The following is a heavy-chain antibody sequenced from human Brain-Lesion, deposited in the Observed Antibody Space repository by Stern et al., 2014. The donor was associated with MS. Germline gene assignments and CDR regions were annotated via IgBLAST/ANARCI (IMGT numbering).Heavy chain of an antibody. V-gene: IGHV3-23*04. Sequence: VQLVESGGGLVQPGESLRLSCAASGFTFRTYAMSWVRQTPGKGLEWVSGISRSGGNIYYADSAMGRFPISRDNPTNTLYLQMNSLRAEDTAVYYCAKDLRASSGYYSLVGAFDIWGQGTMVTVSS. CDR3: AKDLRASSGYYSLVGAFDI. D-gene: IGHD3-22*01. CDR2: ISRSGGNI. J-gene: IGHJ3*02. CDR1: GFTFRTYA.